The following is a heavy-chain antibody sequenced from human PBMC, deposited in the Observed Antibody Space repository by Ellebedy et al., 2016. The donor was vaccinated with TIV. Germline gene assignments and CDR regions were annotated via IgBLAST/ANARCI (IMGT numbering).Heavy chain of an antibody. D-gene: IGHD3-10*01. CDR2: IYYSGST. CDR1: GGSISSSSYY. CDR3: ASGGSGSYEPSLDY. J-gene: IGHJ4*02. Sequence: SETLSLTXTVSGGSISSSSYYWGWIRQPPGKGLEWIGSIYYSGSTYYNPSLKNRVTISVDTSKNQFSLKLSSVTAADTAVYYCASGGSGSYEPSLDYWGQGTLVTVSS. V-gene: IGHV4-39*01.